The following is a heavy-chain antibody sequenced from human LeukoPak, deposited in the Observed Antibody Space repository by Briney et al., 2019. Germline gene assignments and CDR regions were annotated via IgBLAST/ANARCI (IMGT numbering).Heavy chain of an antibody. V-gene: IGHV1-69*04. J-gene: IGHJ6*02. CDR2: IIPILGIA. CDR3: ASEGLGAARLLGDYYYGMDV. Sequence: ASVKVSCKASGGTFSSYAISWVRHAPGQGLEWMVRIIPILGIANYAQKFQGRVTITADKSTSTAYMELSSLRSEDTAVYYCASEGLGAARLLGDYYYGMDVWGQGTTVTVSS. D-gene: IGHD6-6*01. CDR1: GGTFSSYA.